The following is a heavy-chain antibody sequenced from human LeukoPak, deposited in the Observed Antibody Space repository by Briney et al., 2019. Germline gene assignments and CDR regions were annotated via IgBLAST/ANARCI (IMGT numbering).Heavy chain of an antibody. D-gene: IGHD1-26*01. J-gene: IGHJ4*02. CDR1: GGSFSGYY. Sequence: SETLSLTCAVYGGSFSGYYWSWIRQPPGKGLEWIGEINHSGSTNYNPSLKSRVTISVDTSKNQFSLKLSSVTAADTAVYYCARGGNGSYYYDYWCQETLVTVSS. V-gene: IGHV4-34*01. CDR2: INHSGST. CDR3: ARGGNGSYYYDY.